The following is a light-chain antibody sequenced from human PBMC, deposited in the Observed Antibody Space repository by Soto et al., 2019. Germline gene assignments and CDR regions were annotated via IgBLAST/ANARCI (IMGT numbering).Light chain of an antibody. V-gene: IGLV2-8*01. CDR2: EVN. J-gene: IGLJ2*01. Sequence: QSALTQPPSASGSPGQSVTISCTGTSSDIGNYNYVSWYQQHPHKAPKLVIYEVNKRPSGVPDRFSCSKSGNTASLTVSGLQAEDEADYYCTSYAGYNNPVIFGGGTKLTVL. CDR3: TSYAGYNNPVI. CDR1: SSDIGNYNY.